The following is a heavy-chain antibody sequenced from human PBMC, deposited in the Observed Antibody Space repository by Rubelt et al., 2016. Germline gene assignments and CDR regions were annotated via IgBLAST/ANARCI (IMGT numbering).Heavy chain of an antibody. CDR1: GYSFTSYW. CDR3: ARHAGDGGNSEDWFDP. V-gene: IGHV5-10-1*01. CDR2: IDPSDSST. Sequence: EVQLVQSGAEVKKPGESLRISCKGSGYSFTSYWISWVRQMPGKGLEWRGRIDPSDSSTNSSPAVQGHVTISADKSISTAYLQWSSLKASDTAMYYCARHAGDGGNSEDWFDPWGQGTLVTVSS. J-gene: IGHJ5*02. D-gene: IGHD4-23*01.